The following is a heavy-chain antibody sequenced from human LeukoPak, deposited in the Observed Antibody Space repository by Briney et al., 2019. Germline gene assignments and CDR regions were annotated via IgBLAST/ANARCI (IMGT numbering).Heavy chain of an antibody. D-gene: IGHD3-10*01. CDR3: TTGDYSGSGSYPD. Sequence: GGSLRLSCAASGFTFSNAWMSWVRQAPGKGLEWIARIKSKSQGETRNYAAPVKGRFTTSRDDSKDTLYLQMNSLKTDDTAVYYCTTGDYSGSGSYPDWGQGTLVIVSS. V-gene: IGHV3-15*01. J-gene: IGHJ4*02. CDR2: IKSKSQGETR. CDR1: GFTFSNAW.